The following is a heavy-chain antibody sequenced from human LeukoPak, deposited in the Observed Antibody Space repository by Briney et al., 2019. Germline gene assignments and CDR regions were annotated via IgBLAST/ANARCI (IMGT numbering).Heavy chain of an antibody. D-gene: IGHD6-19*01. CDR1: GGSISSGGYS. CDR3: ARDLGGYSSGWFDP. J-gene: IGHJ5*02. Sequence: PSETLSLTCAVSGGSISSGGYSWSWIRQPPGKGLEWIGYIYHSGSTYYNPSLKSRVTISVDTSKNQFSLKLSSVTAADTAVYYCARDLGGYSSGWFDPWGQGTLVTVSS. CDR2: IYHSGST. V-gene: IGHV4-30-2*01.